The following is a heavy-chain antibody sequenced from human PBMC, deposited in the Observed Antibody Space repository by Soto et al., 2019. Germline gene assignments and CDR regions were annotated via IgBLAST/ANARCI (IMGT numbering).Heavy chain of an antibody. CDR3: AFSYSSSWDFAS. CDR2: IDAGKGYT. V-gene: IGHV1-3*01. J-gene: IGHJ4*02. CDR1: GDIFSNYA. D-gene: IGHD6-13*01. Sequence: ASVKVSCKASGDIFSNYAIHWVRQAPGQRLEWMGWIDAGKGYTKYSQKFQDRVTITRDRSASTAYVELSRLRSEDTAVYYCAFSYSSSWDFASWGQGTLVTVSS.